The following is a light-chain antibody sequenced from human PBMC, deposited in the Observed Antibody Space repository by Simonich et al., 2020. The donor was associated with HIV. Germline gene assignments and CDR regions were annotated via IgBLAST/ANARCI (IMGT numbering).Light chain of an antibody. J-gene: IGKJ4*01. V-gene: IGKV1-39*01. CDR3: QQSYVTLLT. CDR1: QSISSW. CDR2: TAS. Sequence: DIQMTQSPSTLSASVGDRVTITCRASQSISSWLAWYQQKPGKAPNLLIYTASTLQSGVPSRFSGDGSGTDFTLTITSLQPEDFATYYCQQSYVTLLTFGGGTKVEIK.